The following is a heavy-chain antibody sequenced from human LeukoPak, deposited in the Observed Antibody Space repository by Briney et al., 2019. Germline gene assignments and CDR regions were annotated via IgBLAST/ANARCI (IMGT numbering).Heavy chain of an antibody. CDR2: MHPNSGDT. V-gene: IGHV1-8*01. J-gene: IGHJ4*02. Sequence: ASVKVSCRTSGYTFTGYDINWVRQAAGQGFEWMGWMHPNSGDTGYAHNLQGRITITRDSSTATVFMELSSLRSEDTTMYYCARGRLNGNVDFWGQGTLVTVSS. CDR1: GYTFTGYD. D-gene: IGHD1-20*01. CDR3: ARGRLNGNVDF.